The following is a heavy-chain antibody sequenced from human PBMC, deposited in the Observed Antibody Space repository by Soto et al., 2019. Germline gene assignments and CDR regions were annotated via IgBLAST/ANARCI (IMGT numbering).Heavy chain of an antibody. CDR3: ARDFSAGYSSGWYAFDI. D-gene: IGHD6-19*01. Sequence: PVGSLRLSCAASGFTFSSYEMNWVRQAPGKGLEWVSYISSSGSTIYHADSVKGRFTISRDNAKNSLYLQMNSLRAEDTAVYYCARDFSAGYSSGWYAFDIWGQGTMVTVSS. V-gene: IGHV3-48*03. J-gene: IGHJ3*02. CDR1: GFTFSSYE. CDR2: ISSSGSTI.